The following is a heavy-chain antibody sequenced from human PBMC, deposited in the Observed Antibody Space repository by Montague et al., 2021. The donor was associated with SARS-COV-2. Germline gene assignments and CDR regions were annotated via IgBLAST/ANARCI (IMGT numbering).Heavy chain of an antibody. Sequence: SLRLSCAASGFTFSSYAMHWVRQAPGKGLEWVAVISYDGSNKYYADSVKGRFTISRDNSKNTLYLQMNSLRAEDTAVYYCAGAAQKQYVLLWFGELLHDAFDIWGQGTMVTVSS. CDR3: AGAAQKQYVLLWFGELLHDAFDI. J-gene: IGHJ3*02. V-gene: IGHV3-30-3*01. D-gene: IGHD3-10*01. CDR1: GFTFSSYA. CDR2: ISYDGSNK.